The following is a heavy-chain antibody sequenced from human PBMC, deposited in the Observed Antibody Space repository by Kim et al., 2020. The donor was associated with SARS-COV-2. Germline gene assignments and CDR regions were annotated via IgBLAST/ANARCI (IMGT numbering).Heavy chain of an antibody. J-gene: IGHJ4*02. Sequence: AQKVQGRVTITADKSTSTAYMELSSLRSKDTAVYYCARKYCSGGSCRFDYWGQGTLVTVSS. CDR3: ARKYCSGGSCRFDY. V-gene: IGHV1-69*02. D-gene: IGHD2-15*01.